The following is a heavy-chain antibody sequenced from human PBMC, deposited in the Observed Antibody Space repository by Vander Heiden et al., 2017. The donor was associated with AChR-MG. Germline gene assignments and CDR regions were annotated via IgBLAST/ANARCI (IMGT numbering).Heavy chain of an antibody. CDR3: ARDPPPYCGGDCYGDY. J-gene: IGHJ4*02. D-gene: IGHD2-21*02. CDR1: GFTFSSYS. Sequence: EVQLVESGGGLVKPGGSLRLCCAASGFTFSSYSMNWVRQAPRKGLEWVSSISSSSSYIYYADSVKGRFTISRDNAKNSLYLQMNSLRAEDTAVYYCARDPPPYCGGDCYGDYWGQGTLVTVSS. CDR2: ISSSSSYI. V-gene: IGHV3-21*01.